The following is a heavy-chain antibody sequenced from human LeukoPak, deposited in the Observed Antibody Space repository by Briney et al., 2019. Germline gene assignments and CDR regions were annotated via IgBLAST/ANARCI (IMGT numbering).Heavy chain of an antibody. D-gene: IGHD6-13*01. CDR3: AREGPSSSWYYTSFDY. CDR1: GYSFTNYG. CDR2: INPSGGST. V-gene: IGHV1-46*03. Sequence: ASVKVSCKASGYSFTNYGFYWVRQAPGQGLEWMGIINPSGGSTSYAQKFQGRVTMTRDTSTSTVYMELSSLRSEDTAVYYCAREGPSSSWYYTSFDYWGQGTLVTVSS. J-gene: IGHJ4*02.